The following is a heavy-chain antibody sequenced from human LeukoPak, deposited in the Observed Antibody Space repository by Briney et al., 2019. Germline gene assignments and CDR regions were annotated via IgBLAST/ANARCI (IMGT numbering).Heavy chain of an antibody. CDR3: ARDFSSSSTVYYYYYMDV. CDR2: ISYSGTT. D-gene: IGHD6-6*01. V-gene: IGHV4-39*07. J-gene: IGHJ6*03. Sequence: SETLSLTCTVSGGSIGSRPYYWGWVRQPPGKGLEWFGTISYSGTTYYIPSLKSRVTISLDTSKNQFSLKLSSVTAADTAIYYCARDFSSSSTVYYYYYMDVWGKGTTVTVSS. CDR1: GGSIGSRPYY.